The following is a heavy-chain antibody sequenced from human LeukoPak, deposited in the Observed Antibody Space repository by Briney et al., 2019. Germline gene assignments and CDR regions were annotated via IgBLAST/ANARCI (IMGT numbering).Heavy chain of an antibody. CDR2: IYTSGST. CDR3: ARGLDSSGWIYGAPPLDY. Sequence: SETLSLTCTVSGDPISSYYWSWIRQPAGKGLEWIGRIYTSGSTNYNPSLKSRVTMSTDTSKNQFSLKLNSVTAADTAVYYCARGLDSSGWIYGAPPLDYWATEPWSPSPQ. V-gene: IGHV4-4*07. D-gene: IGHD6-19*01. J-gene: IGHJ4*01. CDR1: GDPISSYY.